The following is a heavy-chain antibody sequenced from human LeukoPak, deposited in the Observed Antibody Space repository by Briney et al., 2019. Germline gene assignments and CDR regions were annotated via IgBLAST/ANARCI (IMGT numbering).Heavy chain of an antibody. V-gene: IGHV3-30*18. J-gene: IGHJ4*02. CDR1: GFTFSSYG. D-gene: IGHD1-26*01. CDR2: ISYDGSNK. CDR3: AKDLYVGATTAGDY. Sequence: GRSLRLSCAASGFTFSSYGIHWVRQAPGKGLEWVAVISYDGSNKYYADSVKGRFTISRDNSKNTLYLQMNSLRAEDTAVYYCAKDLYVGATTAGDYWGQGTLVTVSS.